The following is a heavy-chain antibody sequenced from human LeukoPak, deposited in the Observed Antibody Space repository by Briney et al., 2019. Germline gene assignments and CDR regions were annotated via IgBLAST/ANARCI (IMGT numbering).Heavy chain of an antibody. Sequence: SETLSLTCAVSGGSISSGGYSWSWIRQPPGKGLEWIGYIYHSGSTYYNPSLKSRVTISVDRSKNQFSLKLSSVTAADTAVYYCARGPKYYYDSSGYYWFDPWGQGTLVTVSS. CDR3: ARGPKYYYDSSGYYWFDP. D-gene: IGHD3-22*01. J-gene: IGHJ5*02. CDR1: GGSISSGGYS. CDR2: IYHSGST. V-gene: IGHV4-30-2*01.